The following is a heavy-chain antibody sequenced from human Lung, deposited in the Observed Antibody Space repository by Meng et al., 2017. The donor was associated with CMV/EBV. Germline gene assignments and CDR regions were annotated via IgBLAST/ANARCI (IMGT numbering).Heavy chain of an antibody. CDR2: INTNTGSP. V-gene: IGHV7-4-1*02. Sequence: QVTLGPSGAGLEKPGAPLRVSCKASGYTFTSYVMNWGRQAPGQGLEWMGWINTNTGSPTYDQGFTGRFVFSLDTSVSTAYLQITSLKPDDTAVYYCARSTYYHDSSGPAFDYWGQGTLVTVSS. CDR3: ARSTYYHDSSGPAFDY. J-gene: IGHJ4*02. D-gene: IGHD3-22*01. CDR1: GYTFTSYV.